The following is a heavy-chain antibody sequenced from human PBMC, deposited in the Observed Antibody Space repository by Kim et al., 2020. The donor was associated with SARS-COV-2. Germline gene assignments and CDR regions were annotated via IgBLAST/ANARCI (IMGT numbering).Heavy chain of an antibody. CDR3: ARGDIVVVVATDGKHP. Sequence: ASVKVSCKASGYTFTGYYMHWVRQAPGQGLEWMGRINPNSGGTNYAQKFQGRVTMTRDTSISTAYMELSRLRSDDTAVYYCARGDIVVVVATDGKHPWGQGTLVTVSS. CDR2: INPNSGGT. CDR1: GYTFTGYY. D-gene: IGHD2-15*01. V-gene: IGHV1-2*06. J-gene: IGHJ5*02.